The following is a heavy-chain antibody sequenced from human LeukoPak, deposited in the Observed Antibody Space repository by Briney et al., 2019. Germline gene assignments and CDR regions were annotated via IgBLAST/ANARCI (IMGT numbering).Heavy chain of an antibody. CDR1: GYTFTSYG. Sequence: ASVKVSCKASGYTFTSYGISWVRQAPGQGLEWMGWISAYNGNTNYAQKLQGRVTMTTDTSTSTAYMELRSLRSDDTAVYYCARLLYNWNERRPDAFDIWGQGTMVTVSS. V-gene: IGHV1-18*01. CDR3: ARLLYNWNERRPDAFDI. J-gene: IGHJ3*02. D-gene: IGHD1-1*01. CDR2: ISAYNGNT.